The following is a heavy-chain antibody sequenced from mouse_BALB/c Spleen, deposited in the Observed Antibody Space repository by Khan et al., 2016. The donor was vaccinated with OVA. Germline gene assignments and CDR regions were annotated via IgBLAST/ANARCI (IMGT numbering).Heavy chain of an antibody. CDR2: IWGGGGT. Sequence: VELVESGPGLVVPSQSLSITCTVSGFSLSRYNIHWVRQPPGKGLEWLGMIWGGGGTDYNSTLKIRLSISKANSKSQVFLKMNSLQTDDTAMYYCARAYYRYDGYYAMDYWGKGTSVTVSS. CDR1: GFSLSRYN. V-gene: IGHV2-6-4*01. D-gene: IGHD2-14*01. CDR3: ARAYYRYDGYYAMDY. J-gene: IGHJ4*01.